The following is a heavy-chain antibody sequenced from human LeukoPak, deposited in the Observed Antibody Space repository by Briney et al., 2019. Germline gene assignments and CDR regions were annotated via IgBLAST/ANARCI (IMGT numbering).Heavy chain of an antibody. CDR1: GGTFSSNA. D-gene: IGHD6-13*01. Sequence: SVKVSCKAAGGTFSSNAISWVRPAPGQGLEGMGGIIPIFGTPNYAHNFQDRATITADESTSTAYMELSALRSEDTAVYYCANRGGGGIGMGILGSYDFWGQGTLVTVSS. J-gene: IGHJ4*02. CDR3: ANRGGGGIGMGILGSYDF. CDR2: IIPIFGTP. V-gene: IGHV1-69*13.